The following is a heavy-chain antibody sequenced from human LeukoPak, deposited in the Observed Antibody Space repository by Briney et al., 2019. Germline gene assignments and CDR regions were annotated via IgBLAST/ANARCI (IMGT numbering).Heavy chain of an antibody. J-gene: IGHJ5*02. D-gene: IGHD2-2*01. CDR3: ASLVVVPVATGGSFDP. CDR1: GLSAYG. CDR2: ISSSSNTI. Sequence: GGSLRLSCAASGLSAYGMNWVRQAPGKGLEWVLYISSSSNTIYYADSVKGRFTISRDNAKNSLSLQMNSLRAEDTAVYYCASLVVVPVATGGSFDPWGQGTLVTVSS. V-gene: IGHV3-48*04.